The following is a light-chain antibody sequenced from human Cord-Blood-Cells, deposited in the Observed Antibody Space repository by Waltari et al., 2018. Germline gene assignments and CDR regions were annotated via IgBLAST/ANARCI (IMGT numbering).Light chain of an antibody. Sequence: DIQMTQSPSTLSASVGDRVTITCRASQSISSWLAWYQQKPGKAPKLLIYKASSLESGVQSRYRGSGSGTEFTLTISRLQPDDFATYCCQQYNSYSTFGQGSKVEIK. CDR2: KAS. J-gene: IGKJ1*01. CDR3: QQYNSYST. CDR1: QSISSW. V-gene: IGKV1-5*03.